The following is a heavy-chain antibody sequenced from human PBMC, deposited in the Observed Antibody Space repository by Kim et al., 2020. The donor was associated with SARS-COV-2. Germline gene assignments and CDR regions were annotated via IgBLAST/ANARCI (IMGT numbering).Heavy chain of an antibody. V-gene: IGHV3-21*01. D-gene: IGHD3-3*01. CDR2: ISSSSSYI. CDR1: GFTFSSYS. J-gene: IGHJ6*02. Sequence: GGSLRLSCAASGFTFSSYSMNWVRQAPGKGLEWVSSISSSSSYIYYADSVKSRFTISRDNAKNSLYLQMNSLRAEDTAVYYCARDGGITIFGVVTADYGMDVWGQGTTVTVSS. CDR3: ARDGGITIFGVVTADYGMDV.